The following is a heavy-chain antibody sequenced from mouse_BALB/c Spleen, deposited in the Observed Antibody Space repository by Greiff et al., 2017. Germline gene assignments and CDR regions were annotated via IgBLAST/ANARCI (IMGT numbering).Heavy chain of an antibody. Sequence: DVMLVESGGGLVKPGGSLKLSCAASGFTFSSYAMSWVRQTPEKRLEWVASISSGGSTYYPDSVKGRFTISRDNARNILYLQMSSLRSEDTAMYYCARGGDGYYVWFAYWGQGTLVTVSA. V-gene: IGHV5-6-5*01. CDR2: ISSGGST. D-gene: IGHD2-3*01. CDR1: GFTFSSYA. J-gene: IGHJ3*01. CDR3: ARGGDGYYVWFAY.